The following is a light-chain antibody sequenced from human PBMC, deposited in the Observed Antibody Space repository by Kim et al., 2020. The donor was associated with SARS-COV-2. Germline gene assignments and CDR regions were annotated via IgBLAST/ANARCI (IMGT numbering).Light chain of an antibody. J-gene: IGKJ4*01. CDR2: AAS. CDR1: QGIRNS. V-gene: IGKV1-27*01. CDR3: QKYNDAPLT. Sequence: DFQMTQSPSSLSASVGDRVTIACRASQGIRNSLAWYQQRPGKVPKLLIYAASILQFGVPSRFSGSGSGTDFTLTISNLQPEDFATYYCQKYNDAPLTFGGGTKVDIK.